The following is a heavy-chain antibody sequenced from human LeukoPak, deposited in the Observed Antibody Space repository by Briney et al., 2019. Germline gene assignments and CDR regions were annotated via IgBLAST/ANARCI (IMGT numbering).Heavy chain of an antibody. V-gene: IGHV1-18*01. Sequence: ASVKVSCKASGYTFTSYGISWVRQAPGQGLEWMGWISAYNGNTNYAQKLQGRVTMTTDTSTSTAYMELRSLRSDDTAVYYCAREWAYYDFWSGFTVFDYWGQGTLVTVSS. D-gene: IGHD3-3*01. CDR2: ISAYNGNT. J-gene: IGHJ4*02. CDR3: AREWAYYDFWSGFTVFDY. CDR1: GYTFTSYG.